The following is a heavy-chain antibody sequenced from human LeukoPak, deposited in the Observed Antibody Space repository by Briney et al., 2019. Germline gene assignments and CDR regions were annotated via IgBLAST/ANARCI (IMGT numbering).Heavy chain of an antibody. Sequence: PWGSLRLSCAGSGFTFSNAWMNWLRQAPGKGLEWVSYISDTGSTIAYADSVKGRFTMSRDEAKNSLHLQMNSLRDEDTAVYYCTRRFDSWGQGVLVTVFS. CDR3: TRRFDS. J-gene: IGHJ4*02. V-gene: IGHV3-48*02. CDR2: ISDTGSTI. CDR1: GFTFSNAW.